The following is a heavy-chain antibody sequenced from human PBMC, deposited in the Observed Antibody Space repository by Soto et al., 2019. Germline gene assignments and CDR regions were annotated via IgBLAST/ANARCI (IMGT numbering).Heavy chain of an antibody. Sequence: GGSLRLSCAASGFTFSSYAMSWVRQAPGKGLEWVSAISGSGGSIYYADSVKGRFTISRDNSKNTLYLQMNSLRAEDTAVYYYATSSTTSIAVAGQYYFDYWGQGTLVTVSS. CDR3: ATSSTTSIAVAGQYYFDY. V-gene: IGHV3-23*01. J-gene: IGHJ4*01. CDR1: GFTFSSYA. CDR2: ISGSGGSI. D-gene: IGHD6-19*01.